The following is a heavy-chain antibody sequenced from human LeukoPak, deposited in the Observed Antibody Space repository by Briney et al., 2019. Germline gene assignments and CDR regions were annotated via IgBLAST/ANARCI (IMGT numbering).Heavy chain of an antibody. J-gene: IGHJ4*02. CDR2: ISSSSSYI. CDR3: AKDRGFGVFFQYYFHY. Sequence: PGGSLRLSCAASGFAFSSYSMNWVRQAPGKGLEWVSSISSSSSYIYYADSVKGRFTISRDNSKNTLYVHLNSLRPEDTAVYYCAKDRGFGVFFQYYFHYWGQGTLVTVSS. V-gene: IGHV3-21*01. CDR1: GFAFSSYS. D-gene: IGHD3-10*01.